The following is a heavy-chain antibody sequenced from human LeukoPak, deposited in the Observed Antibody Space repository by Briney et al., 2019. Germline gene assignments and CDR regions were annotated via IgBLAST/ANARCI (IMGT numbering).Heavy chain of an antibody. Sequence: ASVKVSCKASGYTFTDYYIHWVRQAPGQGLEWMGRINPNSGVTNYAQKFHGWVTLTRDASINTAYMQLSSLTSEDTSTYFCARGSLSAGGPFDYWGQGILVTVSS. CDR3: ARGSLSAGGPFDY. CDR2: INPNSGVT. D-gene: IGHD2-15*01. V-gene: IGHV1/OR15-1*03. J-gene: IGHJ4*02. CDR1: GYTFTDYY.